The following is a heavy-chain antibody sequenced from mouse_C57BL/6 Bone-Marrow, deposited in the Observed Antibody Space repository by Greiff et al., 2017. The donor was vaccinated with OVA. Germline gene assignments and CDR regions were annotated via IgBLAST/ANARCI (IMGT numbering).Heavy chain of an antibody. V-gene: IGHV1-72*01. CDR1: GYTFTSYW. CDR2: IDPNSGGT. CDR3: ARWRIWGIYGNYAMDY. D-gene: IGHD2-1*01. Sequence: VQLQQPGAELVKPGASVKLSCKASGYTFTSYWMHWVKQRPGRGLEWIGRIDPNSGGTKYNEKFKSKATLTVDKPSSTAYMQLSSLTSEDSAVYYGARWRIWGIYGNYAMDYWGQGTSVTVSS. J-gene: IGHJ4*01.